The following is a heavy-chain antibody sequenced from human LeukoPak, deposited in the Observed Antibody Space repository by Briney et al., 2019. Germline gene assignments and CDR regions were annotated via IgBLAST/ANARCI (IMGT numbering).Heavy chain of an antibody. CDR2: IDSGGRT. V-gene: IGHV3-66*01. Sequence: PGGSLRLSCAASGFTVNTNDMSWVRQAPGKGLEWVSVIDSGGRTFYADSVKGRFTISRDNAKNSLYLQMNSLRAEDTAVYYCARATADYWGQGTLVTVSS. CDR1: GFTVNTND. CDR3: ARATADY. J-gene: IGHJ4*02.